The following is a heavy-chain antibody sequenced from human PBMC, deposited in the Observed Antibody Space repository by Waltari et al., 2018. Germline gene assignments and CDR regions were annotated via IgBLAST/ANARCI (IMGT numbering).Heavy chain of an antibody. Sequence: QVQLQESGPGLVKPSETLSLTCTVSGGPISSYYWTWIRQPPGKGLEWIGYIYYSGSTNYNPSLKSRVTISVDTSKNQFSLKLSSVTAADTAVYYCARVLRGYSYGFDYWGQGTLVTVSS. D-gene: IGHD5-18*01. CDR3: ARVLRGYSYGFDY. V-gene: IGHV4-59*01. CDR1: GGPISSYY. J-gene: IGHJ4*02. CDR2: IYYSGST.